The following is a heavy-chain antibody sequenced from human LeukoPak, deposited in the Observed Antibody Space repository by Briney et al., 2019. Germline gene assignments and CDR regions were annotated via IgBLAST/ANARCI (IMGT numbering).Heavy chain of an antibody. CDR1: GFTFSSYW. CDR2: IKQDGSEK. CDR3: AKVRGVGATLGAFDI. V-gene: IGHV3-7*01. Sequence: GGSLRLSCAASGFTFSSYWMSWVRQAPGKGLEWVANIKQDGSEKYYVDSVKGRFTISRDNAKNSLYLQMNSLRAEDTAVYYCAKVRGVGATLGAFDIWGQGTMVTVSS. J-gene: IGHJ3*02. D-gene: IGHD1-26*01.